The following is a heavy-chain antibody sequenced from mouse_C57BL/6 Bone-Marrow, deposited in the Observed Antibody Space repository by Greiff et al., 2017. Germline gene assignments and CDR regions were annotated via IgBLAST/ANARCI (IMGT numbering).Heavy chain of an antibody. CDR1: GYAFTNYL. Sequence: QVPLQQSGAELVRPGTSVKVSCKASGYAFTNYLIEWVKQRPGQGLEWIGVINPGSGGTNYNETFKGKATLTADKSSSTAYMQLSSLTSEDSAVYFCATTGTEWFAYWGQGTLVTVSA. CDR3: ATTGTEWFAY. D-gene: IGHD4-1*02. J-gene: IGHJ3*01. V-gene: IGHV1-54*01. CDR2: INPGSGGT.